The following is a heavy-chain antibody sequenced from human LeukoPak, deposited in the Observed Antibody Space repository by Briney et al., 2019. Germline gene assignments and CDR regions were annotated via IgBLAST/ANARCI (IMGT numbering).Heavy chain of an antibody. V-gene: IGHV4-39*01. CDR2: IYYSGST. D-gene: IGHD4-17*01. CDR1: GGSISSSSYY. Sequence: PSETLSLTCTVSGGSISSSSYYWGWIRQPPGKGLEWVGSIYYSGSTYYNPSLKSRVTISVDTSKNQFSLKLSSVTAADTAVYYCALRHQTSIFDYWGQGTLVTVSS. J-gene: IGHJ4*02. CDR3: ALRHQTSIFDY.